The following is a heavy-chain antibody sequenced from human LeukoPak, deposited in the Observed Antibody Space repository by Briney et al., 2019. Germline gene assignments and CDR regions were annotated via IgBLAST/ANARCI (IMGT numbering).Heavy chain of an antibody. CDR1: AYSFTTNC. D-gene: IGHD1-1*01. CDR2: ISAYSGNT. Sequence: RASVKVSCMASAYSFTTNCLNWVRQAPGQGLEWMGWISAYSGNTNYSQNLQDRVTMTTYTSTSTAYMEMTNPRSSDSAVYYCARLEPSLDAFDIWGEGTMVTVSS. V-gene: IGHV1-18*01. CDR3: ARLEPSLDAFDI. J-gene: IGHJ3*02.